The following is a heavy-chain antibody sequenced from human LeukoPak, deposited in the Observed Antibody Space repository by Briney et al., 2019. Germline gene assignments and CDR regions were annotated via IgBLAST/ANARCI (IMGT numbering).Heavy chain of an antibody. CDR3: ARHRSSSSPAKDIVVVPAAMRTLVEAAFDI. D-gene: IGHD2-2*01. J-gene: IGHJ3*02. Sequence: PSETLSLTCTVSGGSISGYYWSWIRQPAGKGLEWIGRIYTSGSTNYNPSLKSRATMSVDTSKNQFSLKLSSVTAADTAVYYCARHRSSSSPAKDIVVVPAAMRTLVEAAFDIWGQGTMVTVSS. V-gene: IGHV4-4*07. CDR2: IYTSGST. CDR1: GGSISGYY.